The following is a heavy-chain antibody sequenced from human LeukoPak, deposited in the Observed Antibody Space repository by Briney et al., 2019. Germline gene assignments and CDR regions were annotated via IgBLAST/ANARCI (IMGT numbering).Heavy chain of an antibody. CDR1: GYSFTSYW. D-gene: IGHD4-17*01. CDR3: ASRPFETTVVPWDFY. Sequence: GESLKISCKGSGYSFTSYWIGWVRQMPGKGLEWMGIIYPGDSDTRYSPSFQGQVAISADRSINTAYLQWSSLTASDTAMYYCASRPFETTVVPWDFYWGQGTQVTVSS. J-gene: IGHJ4*02. CDR2: IYPGDSDT. V-gene: IGHV5-51*01.